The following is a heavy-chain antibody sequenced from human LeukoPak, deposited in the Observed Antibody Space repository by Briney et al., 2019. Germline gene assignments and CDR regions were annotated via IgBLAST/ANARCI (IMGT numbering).Heavy chain of an antibody. CDR1: GFTFRSHD. J-gene: IGHJ3*02. Sequence: PGGSLRLSCAASGFTFRSHDMSWVRQAPGEGLEWVSGISGSGGSTFYADYVKGRFTISRDNSKNTLYLQMNGLRVEDTAIYYCVREGPRGLAFDIWGQGTMVTVSS. V-gene: IGHV3-23*01. CDR2: ISGSGGST. CDR3: VREGPRGLAFDI. D-gene: IGHD3/OR15-3a*01.